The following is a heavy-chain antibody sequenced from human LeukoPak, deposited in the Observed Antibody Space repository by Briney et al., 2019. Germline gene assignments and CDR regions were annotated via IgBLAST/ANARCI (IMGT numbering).Heavy chain of an antibody. J-gene: IGHJ4*02. Sequence: SETLSLTCAVSGYSTSSGYYWGWFRQLPGKGPEWIGCIYHSGTTYYNPSLKSRVTISVDTSKNQFSLKLSSVTAADTAVYYCARGKRGKGLKTYYYDSSGYWPIDYWGQGTLVTVSS. V-gene: IGHV4-38-2*01. D-gene: IGHD3-22*01. CDR3: ARGKRGKGLKTYYYDSSGYWPIDY. CDR2: IYHSGTT. CDR1: GYSTSSGYY.